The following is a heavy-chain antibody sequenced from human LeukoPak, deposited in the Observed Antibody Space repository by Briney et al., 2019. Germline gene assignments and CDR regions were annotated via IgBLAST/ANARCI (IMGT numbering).Heavy chain of an antibody. J-gene: IGHJ5*02. V-gene: IGHV4-59*08. CDR3: ARQAEDSLRYFDWLPQSWFDP. D-gene: IGHD3-9*01. CDR2: IYYSGYN. Sequence: SETLSLTCTVSGGSITSYYWAWLRQPPEKGLEWIGYIYYSGYNNYNPSLKSRVSMSVDTSKNQFSLKLSSVTAADTAVYYCARQAEDSLRYFDWLPQSWFDPWGQGTLVTVSS. CDR1: GGSITSYY.